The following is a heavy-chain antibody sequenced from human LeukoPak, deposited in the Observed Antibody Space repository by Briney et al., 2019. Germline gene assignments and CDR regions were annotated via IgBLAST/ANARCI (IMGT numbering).Heavy chain of an antibody. CDR2: INPRGTST. J-gene: IGHJ5*02. CDR3: ARDNSIHERGWWFDP. V-gene: IGHV1-46*01. Sequence: ASVKVSCKASGYSLTSHYMHWVRQAPGQGLEWMGLINPRGTSTIYAEKFQGRIIMTRDMSTTTDYMELSSLKSDDTAVYYCARDNSIHERGWWFDPWGQGTLVTVSS. D-gene: IGHD4-23*01. CDR1: GYSLTSHY.